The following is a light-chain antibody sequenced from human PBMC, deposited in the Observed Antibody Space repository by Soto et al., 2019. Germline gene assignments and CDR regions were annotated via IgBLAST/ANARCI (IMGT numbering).Light chain of an antibody. CDR3: NSYTNSSAVV. CDR2: EVT. Sequence: QSVRTQPASVAGSAGQSITISCAGTRDDIGAYDYVSWYQQHPRNAPNLLVYEVTNRPSGVSDRFSGSKSGNTASLTISGLQAEDEADYYCNSYTNSSAVVFGGGTKVTVL. J-gene: IGLJ2*01. V-gene: IGLV2-14*01. CDR1: RDDIGAYDY.